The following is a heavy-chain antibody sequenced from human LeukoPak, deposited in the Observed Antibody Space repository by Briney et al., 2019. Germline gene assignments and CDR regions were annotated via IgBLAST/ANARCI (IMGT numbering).Heavy chain of an antibody. V-gene: IGHV4-4*02. CDR2: IYYGGTT. D-gene: IGHD1-7*01. Sequence: SETLSLTCVVSGGSISSPNYWTWVRQPPGKGLEWIGEIYYGGTTHYNPPLKSRVTMSVDISNNQFSLTLTSVTAADTAVYYCARGLNYDLDPWGQGTLVTVSS. CDR1: GGSISSPNY. CDR3: ARGLNYDLDP. J-gene: IGHJ5*02.